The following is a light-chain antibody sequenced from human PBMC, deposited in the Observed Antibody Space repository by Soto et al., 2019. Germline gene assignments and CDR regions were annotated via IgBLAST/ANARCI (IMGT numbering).Light chain of an antibody. CDR3: QQLNSYPLT. V-gene: IGKV1-9*01. CDR1: QGISSY. CDR2: AAS. J-gene: IGKJ4*01. Sequence: DIQLTQSPSFLSASGGDRVIITCRASQGISSYLGWYQQKPGKAPKLLIYAASTLQSGVPSRFSGSGSGTEFTLTIGSLQPEDFESYFCQQLNSYPLTYGGGTKV.